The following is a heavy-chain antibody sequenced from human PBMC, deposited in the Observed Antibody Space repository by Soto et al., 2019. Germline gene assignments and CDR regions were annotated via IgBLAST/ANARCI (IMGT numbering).Heavy chain of an antibody. V-gene: IGHV4-59*01. D-gene: IGHD3-16*01. CDR2: IYYTGNT. Sequence: QVRLQESGPGLVEPSETLSLTCTVSGGSISPSYRNWVRQPPGKRLEWIGCIYYTGNTYYNPSLKSRVTISRDTSKNQFSLEVTSVTAADTAMYYCAAGLDHNKVGYWGQGTLVTVSS. J-gene: IGHJ4*02. CDR3: AAGLDHNKVGY. CDR1: GGSISPSY.